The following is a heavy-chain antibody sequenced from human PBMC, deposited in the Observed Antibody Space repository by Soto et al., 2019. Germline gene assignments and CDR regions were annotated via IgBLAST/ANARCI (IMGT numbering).Heavy chain of an antibody. CDR3: ARPDQPLLHHSPTYYYYGMDV. J-gene: IGHJ6*02. CDR1: GGTFSSYA. CDR2: IIPIFGTA. V-gene: IGHV1-69*01. D-gene: IGHD2-2*02. Sequence: QVQLVQSGAEVKKPGSSVKVSCKASGGTFSSYAISWVRQAPGQGLEWMGGIIPIFGTANYAQKFQGRVTSTADESTSTAYMELSSLRSEDTAVYYCARPDQPLLHHSPTYYYYGMDVWGQGTTVTVSS.